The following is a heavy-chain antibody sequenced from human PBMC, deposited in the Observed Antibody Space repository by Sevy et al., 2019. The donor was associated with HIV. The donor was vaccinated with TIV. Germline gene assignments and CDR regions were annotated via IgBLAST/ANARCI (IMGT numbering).Heavy chain of an antibody. CDR3: ARVLGRDSGYGMDV. CDR1: GFIVNSNY. D-gene: IGHD2-21*02. J-gene: IGHJ6*02. V-gene: IGHV3-53*01. CDR2: TYSGGRT. Sequence: GGSLRLSCAASGFIVNSNYMSWVRQAPGKGLEWVSVTYSGGRTYTADSVKGRFTISRDNSKNTLYLQMNSLRAEDTAVYYCARVLGRDSGYGMDVWGQGPRSPSP.